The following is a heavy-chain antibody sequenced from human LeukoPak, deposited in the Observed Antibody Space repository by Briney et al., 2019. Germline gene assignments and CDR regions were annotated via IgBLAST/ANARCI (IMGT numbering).Heavy chain of an antibody. D-gene: IGHD5-18*01. CDR1: GGSFSGYY. Sequence: PSETLSVTCAVYGGSFSGYYWSWIRQPPGKGLEWIGEINHSGSTNYNPSLKSRVTISVDTSKNQFSLKLSSVTAADTAVYYCARRIQLWLRAIDYWGQGTLVTVSS. CDR3: ARRIQLWLRAIDY. J-gene: IGHJ4*02. V-gene: IGHV4-34*01. CDR2: INHSGST.